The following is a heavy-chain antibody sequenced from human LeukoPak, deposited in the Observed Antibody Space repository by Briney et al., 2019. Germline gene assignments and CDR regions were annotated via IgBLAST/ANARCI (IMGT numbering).Heavy chain of an antibody. CDR2: ISGSSGTI. V-gene: IGHV3-23*01. CDR1: GFTFSNYA. Sequence: GGSLRLSCAASGFTFSNYAMNWVRQAPGKGLEWISGISGSSGTINYAAPVKGRFTISRDNSRNTLYLQMNSLRADDTAVYYCAKRLGDPRAFDYWGQGTLVTVSS. CDR3: AKRLGDPRAFDY. D-gene: IGHD2-21*02. J-gene: IGHJ4*02.